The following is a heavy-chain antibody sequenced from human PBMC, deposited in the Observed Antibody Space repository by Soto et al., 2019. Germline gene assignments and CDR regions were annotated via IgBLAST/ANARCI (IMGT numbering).Heavy chain of an antibody. V-gene: IGHV4-59*08. CDR3: ARRYGGTPDY. D-gene: IGHD4-17*01. CDR2: IYYSGST. CDR1: GGSISSYY. Sequence: SETLCLTCTVSGGSISSYYWSWIRQPPGKGLEWIGYIYYSGSTNYNPSLKSRVTISVDTSKNQFSLKLSSVTAADTAVYYCARRYGGTPDYWGQGTLVTVSS. J-gene: IGHJ4*02.